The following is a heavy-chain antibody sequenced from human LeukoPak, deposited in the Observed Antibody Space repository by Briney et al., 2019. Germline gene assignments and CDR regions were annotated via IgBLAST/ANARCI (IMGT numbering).Heavy chain of an antibody. Sequence: GRSLRLSCAASGFTFSSYEMNWVRQAPGKGPEWVSYISGSGSTIYYADSVKGRFTSSRDNAKNSLYLQINSLRAEDTAVYYCARSGSYYLPFDYWGQGTLVTVSS. CDR3: ARSGSYYLPFDY. V-gene: IGHV3-48*03. CDR2: ISGSGSTI. D-gene: IGHD1-26*01. J-gene: IGHJ4*02. CDR1: GFTFSSYE.